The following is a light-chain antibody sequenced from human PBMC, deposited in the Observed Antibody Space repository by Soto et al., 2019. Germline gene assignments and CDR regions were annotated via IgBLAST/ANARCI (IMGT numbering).Light chain of an antibody. CDR2: GAS. CDR1: QSVRDRY. V-gene: IGKV3-20*01. J-gene: IGKJ4*02. Sequence: ATHSCMASQSVRDRYLAWYQQKPGQAPRLLIYGASNRATGIPDRFSGSGSGTDFTLTISRLEPEDFAVYYCQQYGSSGTFGRGTKVDIK. CDR3: QQYGSSGT.